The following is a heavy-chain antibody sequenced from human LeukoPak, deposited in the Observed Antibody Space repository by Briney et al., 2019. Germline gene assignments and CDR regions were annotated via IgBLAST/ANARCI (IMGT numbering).Heavy chain of an antibody. V-gene: IGHV3-23*01. Sequence: GGSLRLSCAASGSTFSRYAMSWVRQAPGKGLEWVSTISGSGGSTYYADSVKGRFTISRDNSKNTLYLQMNSLRAEDTAVYYCAKDLAEGYNWFDPWGQGTLVTVSS. J-gene: IGHJ5*02. D-gene: IGHD2-15*01. CDR1: GSTFSRYA. CDR3: AKDLAEGYNWFDP. CDR2: ISGSGGST.